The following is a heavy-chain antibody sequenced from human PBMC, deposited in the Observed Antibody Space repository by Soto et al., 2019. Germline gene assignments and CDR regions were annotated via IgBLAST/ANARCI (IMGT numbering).Heavy chain of an antibody. J-gene: IGHJ6*02. D-gene: IGHD1-26*01. CDR3: ATEGRPSSGSYFYYYYGMDG. Sequence: QVQLVQSGAEVKKPGASVKVSCKVSGYTLTELSMHWVRQAPGKGLEWMGGFDPEDGETIYAQKFQGRVTMTEDTSTDTAYMELSSLRSEDTAGYYWATEGRPSSGSYFYYYYGMDGWGQGTTVTVSS. V-gene: IGHV1-24*01. CDR1: GYTLTELS. CDR2: FDPEDGET.